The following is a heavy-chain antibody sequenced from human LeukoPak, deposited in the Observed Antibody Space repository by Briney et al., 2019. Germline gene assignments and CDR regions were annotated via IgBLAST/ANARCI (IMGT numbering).Heavy chain of an antibody. CDR3: AIAHDYSSGWYSSFDY. V-gene: IGHV3-23*01. D-gene: IGHD6-19*01. J-gene: IGHJ4*02. Sequence: GGSLRLSCAASGFTFSSYAMSWVRQAPGKGLEWVSAISGSGGSTYYADSVKGRFTISRDNSKNTLYLQMNSLRAEDTAVYYCAIAHDYSSGWYSSFDYWGQGTLVTVSS. CDR2: ISGSGGST. CDR1: GFTFSSYA.